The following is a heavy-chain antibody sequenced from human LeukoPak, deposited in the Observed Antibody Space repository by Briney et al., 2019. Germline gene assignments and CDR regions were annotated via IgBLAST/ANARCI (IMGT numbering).Heavy chain of an antibody. CDR2: IIPIFGTA. D-gene: IGHD6-13*01. V-gene: IGHV1-69*05. J-gene: IGHJ6*03. CDR1: GGTFSSYA. CDR3: ARDRGYSSSRKDYYYYYMDV. Sequence: ASVKVSCKASGGTFSSYAISWVRQAPGQGLEWMGGIIPIFGTANYAQKFQGRVTITTDESTGTAYMELSSLRSEDTAVYYCARDRGYSSSRKDYYYYYMDVWGKGTTVTVSS.